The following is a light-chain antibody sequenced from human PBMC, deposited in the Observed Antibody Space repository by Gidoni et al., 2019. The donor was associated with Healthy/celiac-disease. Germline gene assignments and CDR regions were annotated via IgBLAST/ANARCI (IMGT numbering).Light chain of an antibody. CDR3: QQSYSTPKT. CDR1: QSISSY. V-gene: IGKV1-39*01. Sequence: DIQMTQSPSSLSASVGDRVTITCRASQSISSYLNWYQPKPGKAPKLLIYSASSLQSGVPSRFSGSGSGTDFTLTIISLQPEDFATYYCQQSYSTPKTFGQGTKVEIK. CDR2: SAS. J-gene: IGKJ1*01.